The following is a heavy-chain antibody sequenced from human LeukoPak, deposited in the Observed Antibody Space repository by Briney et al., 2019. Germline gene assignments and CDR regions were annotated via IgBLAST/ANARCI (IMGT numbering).Heavy chain of an antibody. D-gene: IGHD3-22*01. V-gene: IGHV4-59*01. CDR2: IYYSGST. J-gene: IGHJ4*02. Sequence: SETLSLTCTVSGGSISSYYGSWFRQPPGKGLEWIGYIYYSGSTNYNPSLKSRVTISVDTSKNQFSLKLSSVTAADTAVYYCAREGNSSGYLDYWGQGTLVTVSS. CDR3: AREGNSSGYLDY. CDR1: GGSISSYY.